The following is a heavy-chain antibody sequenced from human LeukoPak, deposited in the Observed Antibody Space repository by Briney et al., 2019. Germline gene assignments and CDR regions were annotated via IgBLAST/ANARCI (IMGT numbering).Heavy chain of an antibody. D-gene: IGHD3-22*01. CDR3: ARDYYDSSGYYLSYYFDY. J-gene: IGHJ4*02. Sequence: ASVKVSCKASGYTLTGYYIHWVRQAPGQGLEWMGWINPNSGGTNYAQKFQGRVTMTRDTSISTAYMELSRLRSDDTAVYYCARDYYDSSGYYLSYYFDYWGQGALVTVSS. CDR2: INPNSGGT. V-gene: IGHV1-2*02. CDR1: GYTLTGYY.